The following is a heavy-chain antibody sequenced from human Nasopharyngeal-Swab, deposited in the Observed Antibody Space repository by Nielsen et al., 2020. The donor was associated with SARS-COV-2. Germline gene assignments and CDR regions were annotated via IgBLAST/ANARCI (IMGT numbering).Heavy chain of an antibody. CDR3: ARDLVEYSSSSGLDY. CDR2: IYHSGST. D-gene: IGHD6-6*01. V-gene: IGHV4-4*02. J-gene: IGHJ4*02. Sequence: SETLSPTCAVSGGSNSSRNWWSWVRQPPGKGLEWIGEIYHSGSTNYNPSLKSRVTISVDKSKNQFSLKLSSVTAADTAVYYCARDLVEYSSSSGLDYWGQGTLVTVSS. CDR1: GGSNSSRNW.